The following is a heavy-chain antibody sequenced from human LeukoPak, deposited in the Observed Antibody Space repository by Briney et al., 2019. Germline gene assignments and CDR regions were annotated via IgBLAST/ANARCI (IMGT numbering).Heavy chain of an antibody. CDR3: ARDSSSFYGIDY. V-gene: IGHV3-48*03. CDR2: IGSSGRTI. D-gene: IGHD6-13*01. Sequence: GGSLRLSCAASGFTFSTYEMNWVRQAPGKGLEWVSYIGSSGRTIYYADSLKGRFTISRDNAKNSLYLQLNSLRDDDTAVYYCARDSSSFYGIDYWGQGTLVTVSS. CDR1: GFTFSTYE. J-gene: IGHJ4*02.